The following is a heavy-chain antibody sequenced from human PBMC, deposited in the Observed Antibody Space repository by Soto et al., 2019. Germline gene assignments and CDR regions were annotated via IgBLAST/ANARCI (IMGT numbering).Heavy chain of an antibody. D-gene: IGHD6-13*01. CDR2: ISSSGSTI. V-gene: IGHV3-11*01. Sequence: GSLRLSCAASGFTFSDYYMSWIRQAPGKGLEWVSYISSSGSTIYYADSVKGRFTTSRDNAKNSLYLQMNSLRAEDTAVYYCARLPGIAEAGPFAYGMDVCGQGTPVTVYS. CDR1: GFTFSDYY. CDR3: ARLPGIAEAGPFAYGMDV. J-gene: IGHJ6*02.